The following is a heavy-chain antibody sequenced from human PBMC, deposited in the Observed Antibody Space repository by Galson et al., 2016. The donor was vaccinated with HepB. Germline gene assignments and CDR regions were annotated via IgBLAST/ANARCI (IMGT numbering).Heavy chain of an antibody. CDR3: ARDLREALAGTGYYYYGLDV. V-gene: IGHV6-1*01. CDR1: GDSVSSNSAA. Sequence: CAISGDSVSSNSAAWNRIRQSPSRGPEWLGRTYYRSKWYNEYAVSVKSRITINPDTSKNQFSLQLNSVTPEDTAVYYCARDLREALAGTGYYYYGLDVWGQGTTVTVSS. J-gene: IGHJ6*02. CDR2: TYYRSKWYN. D-gene: IGHD6-19*01.